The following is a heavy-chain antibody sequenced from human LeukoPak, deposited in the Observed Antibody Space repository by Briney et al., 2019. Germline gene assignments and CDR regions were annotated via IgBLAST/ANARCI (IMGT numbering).Heavy chain of an antibody. CDR2: INHSGST. Sequence: PSETLSLTCAVYGGSFSGYYWGWIRQPPGKGLEWIGEINHSGSTNYNPSLKSRVTISVDTSKNQFSLKLSSVTAADTAVYYCATSILTGPIDYWGQGTLVTVSS. CDR1: GGSFSGYY. V-gene: IGHV4-34*01. CDR3: ATSILTGPIDY. D-gene: IGHD3-9*01. J-gene: IGHJ4*02.